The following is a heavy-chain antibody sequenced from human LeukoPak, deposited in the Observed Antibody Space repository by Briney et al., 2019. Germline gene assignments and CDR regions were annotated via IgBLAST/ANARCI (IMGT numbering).Heavy chain of an antibody. D-gene: IGHD2-2*02. V-gene: IGHV4-34*01. CDR1: GGSFSGYY. J-gene: IGHJ4*02. CDR3: ARSAYCSSTSCYKATRGYFDY. Sequence: PSETLSLTCAVYGGSFSGYYWSWIRQPPGKGLEWIGEINHSGSTNYYPSLKSRVAISVDTSKNQFSLKLSSVTAADTAVYYCARSAYCSSTSCYKATRGYFDYWGQGTLVTVSS. CDR2: INHSGST.